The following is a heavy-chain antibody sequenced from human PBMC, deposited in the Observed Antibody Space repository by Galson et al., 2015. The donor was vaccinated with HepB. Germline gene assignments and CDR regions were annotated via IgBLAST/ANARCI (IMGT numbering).Heavy chain of an antibody. CDR3: ARDLYSSGWSYGMDV. D-gene: IGHD6-19*01. V-gene: IGHV3-33*08. CDR2: IWYDGSNK. J-gene: IGHJ6*02. Sequence: LRLSCAASGFTFGSYGMHWVRQAPGKGLEWVAVIWYDGSNKYYADSVKGRFTISRDNSKNTLYLQMNSLRTEDTAVYYCARDLYSSGWSYGMDVWGQGTTVTVSS. CDR1: GFTFGSYG.